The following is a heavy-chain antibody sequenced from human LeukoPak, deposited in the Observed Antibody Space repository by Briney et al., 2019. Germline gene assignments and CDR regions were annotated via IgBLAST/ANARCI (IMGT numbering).Heavy chain of an antibody. CDR3: ARIGGYSSDY. J-gene: IGHJ4*02. CDR2: VSHTGST. D-gene: IGHD3-10*01. CDR1: GGSFSDYY. V-gene: IGHV4-34*01. Sequence: PSETLSLTCAVYGGSFSDYYWSWIRQPPGKGLEWIGEVSHTGSTNYNPSLKSRVTISVDTSKNQFSLKLSSVTAADTAVYYCARIGGYSSDYWGQGTLVTVSS.